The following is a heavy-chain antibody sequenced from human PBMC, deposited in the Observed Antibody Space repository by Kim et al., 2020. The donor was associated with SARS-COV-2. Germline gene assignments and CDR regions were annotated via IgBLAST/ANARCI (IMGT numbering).Heavy chain of an antibody. CDR3: ARSSWYGYYDYGMDV. Sequence: SETLSLTCAVYGGSFSGYYWSWIRQPPGKGLEWIGEINHSGSTNYNPSLKSRVTISVDTSKNQFSLKLSSVTAADTAVYYCARSSWYGYYDYGMDVWGQGTTVTVS. J-gene: IGHJ6*02. CDR2: INHSGST. D-gene: IGHD6-13*01. V-gene: IGHV4-34*01. CDR1: GGSFSGYY.